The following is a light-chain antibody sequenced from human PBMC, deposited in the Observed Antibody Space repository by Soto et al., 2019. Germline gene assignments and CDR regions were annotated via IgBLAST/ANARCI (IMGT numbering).Light chain of an antibody. J-gene: IGKJ3*01. Sequence: DIVLTQSPATLSLSPGDRATLSCRASQSVSSYLAWSQQKPGQAPRLLIYDASNRATGVPARFSGSGSGTDFTLTISSLEPDDFAVYYCQQRSNWPFTFGRGTKVDVK. CDR1: QSVSSY. CDR3: QQRSNWPFT. CDR2: DAS. V-gene: IGKV3-11*01.